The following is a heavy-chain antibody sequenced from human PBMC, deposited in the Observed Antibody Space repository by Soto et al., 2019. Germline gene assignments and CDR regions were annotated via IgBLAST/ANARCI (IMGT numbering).Heavy chain of an antibody. J-gene: IGHJ6*02. CDR1: GLTFSGSA. CDR3: TRISGYLYNYYGMDV. V-gene: IGHV3-73*02. Sequence: EVQLVESGGGLVQPGGSLKLSCAASGLTFSGSAIHWVRQASGKGLEWVGRIRSKANSYATAYAASVKGRFTISRDDSKNTAYLQMNSLKTEDMAVYYCTRISGYLYNYYGMDVWGQGTTVTVSS. D-gene: IGHD5-12*01. CDR2: IRSKANSYAT.